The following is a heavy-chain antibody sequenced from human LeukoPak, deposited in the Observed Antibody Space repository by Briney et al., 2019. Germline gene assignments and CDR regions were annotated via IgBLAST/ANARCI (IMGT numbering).Heavy chain of an antibody. CDR2: ISESSTYI. D-gene: IGHD6-6*01. V-gene: IGHV3-21*01. J-gene: IGHJ6*04. CDR3: ARDDAATARASGMDV. CDR1: GFTFSSDS. Sequence: GGSLRLSCVASGFTFSSDSMNWVRQAPGKGLEWVSYISESSTYIYYAKSVKGRFTISRDNAKNSLYLQMNSLRGEDTAVYYCARDDAATARASGMDVWGKGTTVTVSS.